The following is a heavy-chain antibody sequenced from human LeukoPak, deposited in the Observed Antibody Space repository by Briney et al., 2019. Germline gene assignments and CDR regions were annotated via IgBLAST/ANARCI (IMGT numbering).Heavy chain of an antibody. CDR1: GGSISSSSYY. CDR2: IYHSGST. J-gene: IGHJ4*02. Sequence: SETLSLTCTVSGGSISSSSYYRGWIRQPPGKGLEWIGSIYHSGSTYYNPSLKSRVTISVDTSKNQFSLKLSSVTAADTAVYYCARRMIGYFDYWGQGTLVTVSS. CDR3: ARRMIGYFDY. D-gene: IGHD3-22*01. V-gene: IGHV4-39*07.